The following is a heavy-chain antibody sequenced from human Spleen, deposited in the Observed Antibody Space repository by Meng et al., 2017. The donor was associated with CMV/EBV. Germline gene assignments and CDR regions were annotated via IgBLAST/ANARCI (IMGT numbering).Heavy chain of an antibody. CDR2: ISSSSSYI. CDR3: ARDRGGLRMGFDAFDI. CDR1: GFTFSNYE. D-gene: IGHD4-17*01. Sequence: GESLKISCAASGFTFSNYEMNWVRQAPGKGLEWVSSISSSSSYIYYADSVKGRFTISRDNAKNSLYLQMNSLRAEDTTVYYCARDRGGLRMGFDAFDIWGQGTVVTVSS. V-gene: IGHV3-21*01. J-gene: IGHJ3*02.